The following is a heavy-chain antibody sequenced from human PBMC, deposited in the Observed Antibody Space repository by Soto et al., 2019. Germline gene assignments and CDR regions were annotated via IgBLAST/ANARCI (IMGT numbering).Heavy chain of an antibody. CDR1: GFTFDDYA. J-gene: IGHJ4*02. V-gene: IGHV3-9*01. Sequence: EVQLVESGGGLVQPGRSLRLSCAASGFTFDDYAMHWVRQAPGKGLEWVSGISWNVGSIAYADSVKDRFTISRDNAKNSLYLQMNSLRAEDTALYYCAKGVAGWYYFDYWGQGTLVTVSS. CDR3: AKGVAGWYYFDY. CDR2: ISWNVGSI. D-gene: IGHD3-3*01.